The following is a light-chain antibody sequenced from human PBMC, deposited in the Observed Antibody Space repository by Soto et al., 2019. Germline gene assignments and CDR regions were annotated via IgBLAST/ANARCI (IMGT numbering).Light chain of an antibody. CDR1: QGISYH. J-gene: IGKJ1*01. V-gene: IGKV1-27*01. CDR2: GAS. CDR3: QKYNGAPRT. Sequence: DLQMTQSPSSLSASVGDRVTITCRASQGISYHVAWYQQKPGKVPKLLIYGASTLQSGVPSRFSGSGSGTDVTLTISSLQPEDFATYYCQKYNGAPRTFGEGTKVEFE.